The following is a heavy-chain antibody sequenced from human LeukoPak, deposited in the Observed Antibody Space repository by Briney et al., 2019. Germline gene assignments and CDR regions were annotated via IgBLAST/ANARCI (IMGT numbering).Heavy chain of an antibody. V-gene: IGHV4-39*01. CDR1: GGSISSSSYY. Sequence: SETLSLTCTVSGGSISSSSYYWGWIRQPPGKGLEWIGSIYYSGSTYYNPSLKSRVTISVDTSKNQFSLKLSSVTAADTAVYYFATMTTVSSYYFYYCGQGALGAVSS. CDR2: IYYSGST. J-gene: IGHJ4*02. D-gene: IGHD4-17*01. CDR3: ATMTTVSSYYFYY.